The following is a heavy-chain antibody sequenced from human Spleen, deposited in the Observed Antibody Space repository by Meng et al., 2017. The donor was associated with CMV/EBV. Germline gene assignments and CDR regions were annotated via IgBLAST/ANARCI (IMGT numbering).Heavy chain of an antibody. D-gene: IGHD3-10*01. CDR2: IQSKTDGGTT. CDR1: GFTFNNAW. Sequence: GGSLRLSCAASGFTFNNAWMTWVRQAPGKGLEWVGRIQSKTDGGTTDYAAPVKGRFAVSRDDSTNTLYLQMNSLRAEDTAVYFCARSPPRLGRTWFDPWGQGTLVTVSS. J-gene: IGHJ5*02. CDR3: ARSPPRLGRTWFDP. V-gene: IGHV3-15*01.